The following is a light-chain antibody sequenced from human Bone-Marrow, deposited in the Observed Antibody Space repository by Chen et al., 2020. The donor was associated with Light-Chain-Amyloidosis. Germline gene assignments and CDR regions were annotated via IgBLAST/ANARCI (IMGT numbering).Light chain of an antibody. V-gene: IGLV3-25*03. CDR3: QSADSSGTYEVI. CDR2: RDT. Sequence: SYELTQPPSVSVYPGQTASITRSGDDLPTKYAYWYQQKPGQAPVLVIHRDTERPSGISERFSGSSSGTTATLTISGVQAEDEADYHCQSADSSGTYEVIFGGGTKLTVL. J-gene: IGLJ2*01. CDR1: DLPTKY.